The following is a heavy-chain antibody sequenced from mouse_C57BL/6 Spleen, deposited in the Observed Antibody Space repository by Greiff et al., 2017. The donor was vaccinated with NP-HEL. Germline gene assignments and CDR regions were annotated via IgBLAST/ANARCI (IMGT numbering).Heavy chain of an antibody. CDR1: GYTFTEYT. CDR3: ARHEITTVVEDWYVDV. D-gene: IGHD1-1*01. Sequence: QVHVKQSGAELVKPGASVKLSCKASGYTFTEYTIHWVKQRSGQGLEWIGWFYPGSGSIKYNEKFKDKATLTADKSSSTVYMELSRLTSEDSAVYFCARHEITTVVEDWYVDVWGTGTTVTVSS. V-gene: IGHV1-62-2*01. J-gene: IGHJ1*03. CDR2: FYPGSGSI.